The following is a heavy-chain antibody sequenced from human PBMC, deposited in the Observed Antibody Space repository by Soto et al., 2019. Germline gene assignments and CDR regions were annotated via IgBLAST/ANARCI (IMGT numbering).Heavy chain of an antibody. CDR3: AKGGGYYTAEVYFDY. CDR2: ISGSGGST. D-gene: IGHD3-3*01. V-gene: IGHV3-23*01. CDR1: GFTFSSYA. Sequence: PGGSLRLSCAASGFTFSSYAMSWFRQAPGKGLEWVSAISGSGGSTYYADSVKGRFTISRDNSKNTLYLQMNSLRAEDTAVYYCAKGGGYYTAEVYFDYWGQGTLVTVSS. J-gene: IGHJ4*02.